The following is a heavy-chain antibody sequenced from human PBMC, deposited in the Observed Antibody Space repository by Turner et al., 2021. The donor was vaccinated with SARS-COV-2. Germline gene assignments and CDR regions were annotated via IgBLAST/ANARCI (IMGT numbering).Heavy chain of an antibody. J-gene: IGHJ4*02. CDR1: GFTFSRYA. V-gene: IGHV3-23*01. D-gene: IGHD4-17*01. Sequence: EVQLLESGGGLVQPGGSLRLSCAASGFTFSRYAMSWVRQATGKGLEWVSALSGSGGSTYYADSVKGRFTISRDTSKNTLYLQMNSLRAEDTAVYYCAKVPPYGDYFDYWGQGTLVTVSS. CDR2: LSGSGGST. CDR3: AKVPPYGDYFDY.